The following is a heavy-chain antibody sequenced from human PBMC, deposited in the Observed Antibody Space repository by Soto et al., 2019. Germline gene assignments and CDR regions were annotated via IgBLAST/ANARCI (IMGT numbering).Heavy chain of an antibody. V-gene: IGHV3-48*03. J-gene: IGHJ6*02. CDR1: GFTFSSYE. CDR2: ISSSGSTI. CDR3: ARDHAGRVAGTRYYGMDV. D-gene: IGHD6-19*01. Sequence: EVQLVESGGGLVQPGGSLRLSCAASGFTFSSYEMNWVRQAPGKGLEWVSYISSSGSTIYYADSVKGRFTISRDNAKNSLYLQMNSLRAEDTDVYYCARDHAGRVAGTRYYGMDVWGQGTTVTVSS.